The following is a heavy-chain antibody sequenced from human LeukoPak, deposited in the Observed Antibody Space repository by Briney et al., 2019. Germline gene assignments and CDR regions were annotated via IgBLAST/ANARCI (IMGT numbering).Heavy chain of an antibody. CDR3: ARVDHDFWSARYYYYMDV. V-gene: IGHV4-39*07. J-gene: IGHJ6*03. CDR1: GGSISSSSYY. D-gene: IGHD3-3*01. CDR2: IYYSGST. Sequence: SETLSLTCTVSGGSISSSSYYWGWIRQPPGKGLEWIGSIYYSGSTYYNPSLKSRVTISVDTSKNQFSLKLSSVIAADTAVYYCARVDHDFWSARYYYYMDVWGKGTTVTVSS.